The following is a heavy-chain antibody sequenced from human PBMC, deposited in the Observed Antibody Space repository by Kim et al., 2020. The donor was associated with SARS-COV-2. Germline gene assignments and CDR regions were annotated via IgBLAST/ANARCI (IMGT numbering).Heavy chain of an antibody. Sequence: LSLTCAASGFRFSGYVMDWVRQAPGKGLEWVSSISSSSSYIYYADAVKGRFTISRDNAKNSLYLQMDSLRAEDTAIYFCARIDGSGTYTIDYWGQGTLVTVSS. CDR2: ISSSSSYI. D-gene: IGHD3-10*01. J-gene: IGHJ4*02. V-gene: IGHV3-21*01. CDR3: ARIDGSGTYTIDY. CDR1: GFRFSGYV.